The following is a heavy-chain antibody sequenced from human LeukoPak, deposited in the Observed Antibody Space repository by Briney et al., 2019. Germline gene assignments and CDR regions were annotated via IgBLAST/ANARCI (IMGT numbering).Heavy chain of an antibody. CDR2: ISAYNGNT. J-gene: IGHJ4*02. V-gene: IGHV1-18*01. CDR3: ARGLSAYDFWSGYYYYFDY. Sequence: AASVKVSCKASGYTFTSYGISWVRQAPGQGLEWMGWISAYNGNTNYAQKLQGRVTMTTDTSTSTAYVELRSLRSDDTAVYYCARGLSAYDFWSGYYYYFDYWGQGTLVTVSS. D-gene: IGHD3-3*01. CDR1: GYTFTSYG.